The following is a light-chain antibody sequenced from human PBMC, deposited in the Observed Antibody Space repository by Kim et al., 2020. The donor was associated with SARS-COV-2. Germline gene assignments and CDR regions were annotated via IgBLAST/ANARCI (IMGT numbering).Light chain of an antibody. Sequence: VSPGERATLSCRASQSVSSSLAWYQQKPGQAHRLRIYGASTRATGIPARFSGSGSGTEFTLTISSLQSEDFAVYYCQQYSHWPPTFGQGTKVDIK. CDR3: QQYSHWPPT. V-gene: IGKV3-15*01. CDR1: QSVSSS. CDR2: GAS. J-gene: IGKJ1*01.